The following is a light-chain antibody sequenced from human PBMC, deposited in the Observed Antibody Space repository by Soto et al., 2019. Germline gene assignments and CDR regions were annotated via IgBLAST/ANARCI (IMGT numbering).Light chain of an antibody. J-gene: IGLJ1*01. CDR2: DVS. CDR1: SSDVGGYNY. CDR3: SSYTTSNTRQIV. Sequence: QSALTQPASVSGSPGQSITISCTGTSSDVGGYNYVSLYQHHPGKAPKLMIFDVSNRPSGVSNRFSGSKSGNTASLTISGLQPEDEADYYCSSYTTSNTRQIVFGTGTKVTVL. V-gene: IGLV2-14*03.